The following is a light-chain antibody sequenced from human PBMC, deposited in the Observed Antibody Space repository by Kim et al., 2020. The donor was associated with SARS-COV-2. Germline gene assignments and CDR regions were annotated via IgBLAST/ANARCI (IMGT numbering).Light chain of an antibody. V-gene: IGLV3-1*01. CDR3: QAWDSSTAV. Sequence: SYELTQPPSVSVSPGQTASITCSGDKLGDKYACXYQQKPGQSPVLVIYQDSKRPSGIPERFSGSNSGNTATLTISGTQAMDEADYYCQAWDSSTAVLGGG. J-gene: IGLJ3*02. CDR2: QDS. CDR1: KLGDKY.